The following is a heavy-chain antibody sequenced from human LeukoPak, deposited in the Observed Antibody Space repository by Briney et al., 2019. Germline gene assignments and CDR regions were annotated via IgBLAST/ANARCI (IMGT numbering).Heavy chain of an antibody. CDR2: ISGYNGNT. Sequence: ASVKVSCKASGYTFTSYGISWVRQAPGQGLEWMGWISGYNGNTNYAQKLQGRVTMTTDTPTSTAYMELRSLRSDDTAVYYCARGQQLFNAFDIWGQGTMVTVSS. D-gene: IGHD6-13*01. V-gene: IGHV1-18*01. J-gene: IGHJ3*02. CDR3: ARGQQLFNAFDI. CDR1: GYTFTSYG.